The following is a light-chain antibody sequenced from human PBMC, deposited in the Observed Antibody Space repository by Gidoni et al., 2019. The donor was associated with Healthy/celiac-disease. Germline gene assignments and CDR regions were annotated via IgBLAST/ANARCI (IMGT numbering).Light chain of an antibody. CDR2: DAS. V-gene: IGKV3-11*01. Sequence: EIVFTQSPATLSLSPGERATLSCRASQRVSSYLAWYQQKPGQAPRLLIYDASNRATGIPARFSGSGSGTDFTLTISSLEPEDFAVYSCQQRSNWPPGLTFGGGTKVEIK. CDR3: QQRSNWPPGLT. CDR1: QRVSSY. J-gene: IGKJ4*01.